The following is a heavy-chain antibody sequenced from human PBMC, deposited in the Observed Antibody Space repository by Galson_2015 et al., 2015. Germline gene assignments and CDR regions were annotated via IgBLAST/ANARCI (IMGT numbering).Heavy chain of an antibody. Sequence: SVKVSCKVFGYTLTELSMHWVRQAPGKGLEWMGGFDPEDGETIYAQKFQGRVTMAEDTSTDTAYMELSSLRSEDTAVYYCVSRGYDNDAFDIWGQGTMVTVSS. CDR1: GYTLTELS. CDR2: FDPEDGET. D-gene: IGHD5-12*01. CDR3: VSRGYDNDAFDI. V-gene: IGHV1-24*01. J-gene: IGHJ3*02.